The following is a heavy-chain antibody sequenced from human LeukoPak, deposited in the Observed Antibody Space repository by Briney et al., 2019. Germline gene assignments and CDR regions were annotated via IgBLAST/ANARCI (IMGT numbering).Heavy chain of an antibody. V-gene: IGHV3-30-3*01. CDR1: GFTFSSYA. J-gene: IGHJ6*02. D-gene: IGHD6-13*01. CDR3: ARLAAAGPIYYYYGMDV. Sequence: PGGSLRLSCAASGFTFSSYAMHWVRQAPGKGLEWEAVISYDGSNKYYADSVKGRFTISRDNSKNTLYLQMNSLRAEDTAVYYCARLAAAGPIYYYYGMDVWGQGTTVTVSS. CDR2: ISYDGSNK.